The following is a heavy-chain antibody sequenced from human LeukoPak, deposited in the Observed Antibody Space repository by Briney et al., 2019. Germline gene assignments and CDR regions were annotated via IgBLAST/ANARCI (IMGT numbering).Heavy chain of an antibody. D-gene: IGHD4-17*01. J-gene: IGHJ6*03. V-gene: IGHV1-2*06. CDR3: ARSYGDYGNHYYYMDV. CDR1: GHTFTGYY. Sequence: GASVKVSCKASGHTFTGYYMHWVRQAPGQGLEWMGRINPNSGGTNYAQKFQGRVTMTRDTSISTAYMELSRLRSDDTAVYYCARSYGDYGNHYYYMDVWGKGTTVTVSS. CDR2: INPNSGGT.